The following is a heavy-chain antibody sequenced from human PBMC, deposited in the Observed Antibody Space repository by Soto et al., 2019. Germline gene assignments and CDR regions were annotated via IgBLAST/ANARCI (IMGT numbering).Heavy chain of an antibody. CDR3: ARDPPYSSGWYAGFDP. J-gene: IGHJ5*02. V-gene: IGHV1-18*01. CDR2: ISAYNGNT. D-gene: IGHD6-19*01. Sequence: VASVKVSCKASGYTFTSYGISWVRQAPGQGLEWMGWISAYNGNTNYAQKLQGRVTMTTDTSTSTAYMELRSLRSDDTAVYYCARDPPYSSGWYAGFDPWGQGTLVTVSS. CDR1: GYTFTSYG.